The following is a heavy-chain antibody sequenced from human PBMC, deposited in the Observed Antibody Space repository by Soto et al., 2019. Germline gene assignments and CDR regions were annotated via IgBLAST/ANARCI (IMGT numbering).Heavy chain of an antibody. CDR3: ATDSNYDVSNSF. CDR1: GGTLNNYA. V-gene: IGHV1-69*13. J-gene: IGHJ3*01. D-gene: IGHD3-3*01. Sequence: SVKVSCKASGGTLNNYAINWVRQAPGQGLEWMGGILPVSAPPDYAQKFQGRVSITADHSTSTVYMELSRLKSDDTAVYFCATDSNYDVSNSFWGQGTMVTVSS. CDR2: ILPVSAPP.